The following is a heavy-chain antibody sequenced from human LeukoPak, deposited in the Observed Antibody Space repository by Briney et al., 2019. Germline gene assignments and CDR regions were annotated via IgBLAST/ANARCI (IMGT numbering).Heavy chain of an antibody. CDR1: GGSISSYY. V-gene: IGHV4-4*07. CDR2: IYTSGST. J-gene: IGHJ3*02. D-gene: IGHD3-3*01. Sequence: SETLSLTCTVSGGSISSYYWSWIRQPAGKGLEWIGRIYTSGSTNYNPSLKSRVTMSVDTSKNQFSLKLSSVTAADTAVYYCARDMGFWSGYSGAFDIWGQGTMVTVPS. CDR3: ARDMGFWSGYSGAFDI.